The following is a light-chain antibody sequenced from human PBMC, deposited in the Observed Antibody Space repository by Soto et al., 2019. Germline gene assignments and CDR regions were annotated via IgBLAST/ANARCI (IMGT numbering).Light chain of an antibody. V-gene: IGKV3-20*01. Sequence: EIVLTQSPGTLSLSPGERATLSCRASQSVSSSYLAWYQQKPGQAPRLLIYGASSRATGIPDRFSGSGSGTDFPLTISRLGPEDFAVYYCQNYGSSPRMRFGQGTKVEIK. J-gene: IGKJ1*01. CDR2: GAS. CDR1: QSVSSSY. CDR3: QNYGSSPRMR.